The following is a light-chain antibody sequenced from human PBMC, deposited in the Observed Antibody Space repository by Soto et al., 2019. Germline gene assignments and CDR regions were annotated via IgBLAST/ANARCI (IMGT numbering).Light chain of an antibody. J-gene: IGKJ2*01. CDR2: GAS. Sequence: EIVMTQSPATLSVSPGERATLPCRASQSVRSKLAWYQQKLGQAPRLLIYGASTRATGIPARFSGSGSGTEFTLTISSLQSEDFAVYYCQQYDNWPAMYTFGRGTKLEIK. CDR1: QSVRSK. V-gene: IGKV3-15*01. CDR3: QQYDNWPAMYT.